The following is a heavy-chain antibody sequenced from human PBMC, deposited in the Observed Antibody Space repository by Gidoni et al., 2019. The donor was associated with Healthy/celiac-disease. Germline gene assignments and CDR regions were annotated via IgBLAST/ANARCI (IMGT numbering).Heavy chain of an antibody. CDR1: GGSISSGDYY. D-gene: IGHD3-16*02. CDR2: IYYSGST. CDR3: ARDGITFGGVIV. V-gene: IGHV4-30-4*01. Sequence: QVQLQESGPGLVKPSQTLSLTCPVSGGSISSGDYYWRWIRQPPGKGLEWIGYIYYSGSTYYNPSLKSRVTISVDTSKNQFSLKLSSVTAADTAVYYCARDGITFGGVIVWGQGTLVTVSS. J-gene: IGHJ4*02.